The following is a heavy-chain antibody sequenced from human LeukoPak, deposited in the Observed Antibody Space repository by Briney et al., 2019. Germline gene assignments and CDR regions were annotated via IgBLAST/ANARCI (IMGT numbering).Heavy chain of an antibody. J-gene: IGHJ5*02. D-gene: IGHD3-10*01. Sequence: NPSGTLSLTCAVSGGSISSNNWWSWVRQPPGKGLEWIGEIYHSGSTNYNPSLKSRVTISVDKSKNQFSLKLSSVTAADTAVYYCASVLLWFGEFPRFDPWGQGTLVTISS. CDR1: GGSISSNNW. CDR2: IYHSGST. V-gene: IGHV4-4*02. CDR3: ASVLLWFGEFPRFDP.